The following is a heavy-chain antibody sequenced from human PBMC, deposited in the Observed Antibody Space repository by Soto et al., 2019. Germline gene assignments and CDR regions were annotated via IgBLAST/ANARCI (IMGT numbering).Heavy chain of an antibody. Sequence: ASVKVSCKVSGYTLTELSMHWVRQAPGKGLEWMGGFDPEDGETIYAQKFQGRVTMTEDTSTDTAYMELSSLRSEDTAVYYCAADASYYGSGSYSLGDAFDIWGQGTMVTVSS. D-gene: IGHD3-10*01. J-gene: IGHJ3*02. CDR1: GYTLTELS. CDR3: AADASYYGSGSYSLGDAFDI. CDR2: FDPEDGET. V-gene: IGHV1-24*01.